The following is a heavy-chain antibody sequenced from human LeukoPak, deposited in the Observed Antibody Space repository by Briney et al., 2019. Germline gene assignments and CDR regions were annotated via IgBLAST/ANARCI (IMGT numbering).Heavy chain of an antibody. CDR3: ARDRALGSGKYYFDY. CDR1: GGSFSGYY. J-gene: IGHJ4*02. CDR2: INHSGST. V-gene: IGHV4-34*01. Sequence: PSETLSLTCAVYGGSFSGYYWSWIRQPPGKGLEWIGEINHSGSTNYNPSLKSRVTISVDTSQNQFSLKLSPVTAADTAVYYCARDRALGSGKYYFDYWGQGTLVTVSA. D-gene: IGHD3-16*01.